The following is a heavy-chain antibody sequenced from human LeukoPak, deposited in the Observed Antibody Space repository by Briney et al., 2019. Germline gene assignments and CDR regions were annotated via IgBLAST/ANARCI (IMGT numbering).Heavy chain of an antibody. J-gene: IGHJ4*02. CDR1: GGTFSSYA. D-gene: IGHD3-22*01. Sequence: GASVKASCKASGGTFSSYAISWVRQAPGQGLEWMGGIIPIFGTANYAQKFQGRVTITTDESTSTAYMELSSLRSEDTAVYYCARADYYDSSGYYYGQATDADYWGQGTLVTVSS. CDR2: IIPIFGTA. CDR3: ARADYYDSSGYYYGQATDADY. V-gene: IGHV1-69*05.